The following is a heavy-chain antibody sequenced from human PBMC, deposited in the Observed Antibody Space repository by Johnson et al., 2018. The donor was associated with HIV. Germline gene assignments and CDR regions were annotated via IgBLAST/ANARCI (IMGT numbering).Heavy chain of an antibody. V-gene: IGHV3-9*01. J-gene: IGHJ3*02. D-gene: IGHD6-19*01. CDR1: GFTFDDYA. Sequence: VQLVESGGGLVQPGRSLRLSCAASGFTFDDYAMHWVRQAPGKGLEWVSGISWNSGSIGYADSVKGRFTISRDNAKNALYLQMNSLRAGDTAVYYCARVAVAGTYAFDIWGEGTMVTVSS. CDR2: ISWNSGSI. CDR3: ARVAVAGTYAFDI.